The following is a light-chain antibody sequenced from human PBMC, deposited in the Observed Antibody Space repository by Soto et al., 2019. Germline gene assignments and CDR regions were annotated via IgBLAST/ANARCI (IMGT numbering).Light chain of an antibody. Sequence: QSALTQPRSVSGSPGQSVTVSCIGTSSDVGGYNSVSWYQQDPGKAPKLMIYDVSKRPSGVPDRFSGSKSGNTASLTISGLQAEDEADYYCCSYVGSYSYVFGIGTKVTVL. CDR1: SSDVGGYNS. CDR2: DVS. J-gene: IGLJ1*01. CDR3: CSYVGSYSYV. V-gene: IGLV2-11*01.